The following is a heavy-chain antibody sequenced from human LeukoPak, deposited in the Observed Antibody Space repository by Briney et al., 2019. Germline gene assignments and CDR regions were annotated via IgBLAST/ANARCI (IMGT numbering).Heavy chain of an antibody. D-gene: IGHD6-19*01. V-gene: IGHV3-7*01. CDR1: GVTFSSYW. CDR2: IKQDGNET. J-gene: IGHJ3*02. CDR3: AKFTPRGSSDAFDI. Sequence: GGSLRLSCAASGVTFSSYWMSWVRQAPGKGMEWVANIKQDGNETYYVDSVEGRFTASRDNAESSLYLQMTSLRVEDTAVYYCAKFTPRGSSDAFDIWGQGTMVTVSS.